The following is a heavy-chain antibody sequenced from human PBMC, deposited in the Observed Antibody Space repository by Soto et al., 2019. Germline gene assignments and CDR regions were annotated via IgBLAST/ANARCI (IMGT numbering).Heavy chain of an antibody. CDR3: ARGGLYYDSSGYLFDY. J-gene: IGHJ4*02. CDR2: ISYDGSNK. CDR1: GFTSSSYA. D-gene: IGHD3-22*01. Sequence: GGSLRLSCAASGFTSSSYAMHWVRQAPGKGLEWVAVISYDGSNKYYADSVKGRFTISRDNSKNTLYLQMNSLRAEDTAVYYCARGGLYYDSSGYLFDYWGQGTLVTVSS. V-gene: IGHV3-30-3*01.